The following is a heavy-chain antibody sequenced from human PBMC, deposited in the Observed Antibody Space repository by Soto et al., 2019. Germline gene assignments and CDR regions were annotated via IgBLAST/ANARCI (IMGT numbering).Heavy chain of an antibody. CDR3: ARDKEWELHRGYHDYGMDV. CDR1: GFTFSSYS. V-gene: IGHV3-48*02. J-gene: IGHJ6*02. Sequence: PGGSLRLSCAASGFTFSSYSMNWVRQAPGKGLEWVSSISGSGTTIYNADSVKGRFTISRDNAKNSLYLQMNNLRDEDTAVYYCARDKEWELHRGYHDYGMDVWGQGTTVTVSS. CDR2: ISGSGTTI. D-gene: IGHD1-26*01.